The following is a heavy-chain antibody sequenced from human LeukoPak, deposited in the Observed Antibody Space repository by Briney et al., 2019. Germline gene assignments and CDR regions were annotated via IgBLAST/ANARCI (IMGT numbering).Heavy chain of an antibody. V-gene: IGHV3-21*01. CDR1: GFTFSSYS. CDR2: ISSSSSYI. Sequence: PGGSLRLSCAASGFTFSSYSMNWVRQAPGKGLEWVSSISSSSSYIYYADSVKGRFTISRDNAKNSLYLQMNSLRAEDTAVYYCARLRVVWDLDDAFDIWGQGTMVTVSS. J-gene: IGHJ3*02. CDR3: ARLRVVWDLDDAFDI. D-gene: IGHD1-26*01.